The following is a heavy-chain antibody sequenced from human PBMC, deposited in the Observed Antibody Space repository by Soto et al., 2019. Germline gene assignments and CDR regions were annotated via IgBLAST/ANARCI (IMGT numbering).Heavy chain of an antibody. D-gene: IGHD1-26*01. CDR1: GYTFTSYD. Sequence: QIQLVQSGAEVKKPGASVKVSCKASGYTFTSYDITWVRQAPGQGLEWMGWISAYNGNTNYAQKFQGRVTMTAHTSTSTAYMELRSLRSDDTAVYYCARDTGIVGATDYWGQGTLVTVSS. J-gene: IGHJ4*02. V-gene: IGHV1-18*01. CDR3: ARDTGIVGATDY. CDR2: ISAYNGNT.